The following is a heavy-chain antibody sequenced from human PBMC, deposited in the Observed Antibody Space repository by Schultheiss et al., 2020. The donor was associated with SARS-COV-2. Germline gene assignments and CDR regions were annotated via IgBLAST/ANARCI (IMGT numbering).Heavy chain of an antibody. V-gene: IGHV1-18*01. CDR3: EREGYYDFWSDSYTNFYGMDV. CDR2: ISTHNENT. D-gene: IGHD3-3*01. Sequence: ASVKVSCKASGYIFASYGISWVRQAPGQGLEWMGWISTHNENTNYAQRLQGRVTMTTDTSTSTAYMELRSLRSDDTAVYYCEREGYYDFWSDSYTNFYGMDVWGQGTTVTVSS. CDR1: GYIFASYG. J-gene: IGHJ6*02.